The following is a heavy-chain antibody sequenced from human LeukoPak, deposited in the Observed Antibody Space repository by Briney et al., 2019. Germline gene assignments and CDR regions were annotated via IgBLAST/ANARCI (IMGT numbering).Heavy chain of an antibody. J-gene: IGHJ5*02. CDR3: AGTGDLNWFDP. V-gene: IGHV4-59*01. Sequence: PSETLSLTCTVSGGSLSGYYWSWIRQPPGKGLEWIGYIYFSGSTNYNPSLKSRVTISVDTSKNQFSLKLSSVTAADTAVYYCAGTGDLNWFDPWGQETLVTVSS. CDR2: IYFSGST. D-gene: IGHD7-27*01. CDR1: GGSLSGYY.